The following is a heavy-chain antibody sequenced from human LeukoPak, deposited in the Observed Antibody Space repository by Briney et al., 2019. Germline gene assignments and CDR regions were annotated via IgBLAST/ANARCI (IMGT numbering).Heavy chain of an antibody. CDR1: GGSISRGDYY. CDR3: ASHRRDYYDSSGYGY. D-gene: IGHD3-22*01. CDR2: IYYSGRT. V-gene: IGHV4-30-4*01. Sequence: SETLSLTCTVSGGSISRGDYYWSWIRQPPGKGLEWIGYIYYSGRTYYHPSLKSRVTISVDTSKNQFSLKLSSVTAADTAVYYCASHRRDYYDSSGYGYWGEGTLVTVSS. J-gene: IGHJ4*02.